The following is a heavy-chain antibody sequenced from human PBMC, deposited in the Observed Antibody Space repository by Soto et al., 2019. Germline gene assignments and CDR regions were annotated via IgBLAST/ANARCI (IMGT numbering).Heavy chain of an antibody. J-gene: IGHJ6*03. V-gene: IGHV1-18*01. CDR1: GYTFTSYG. D-gene: IGHD6-6*01. Sequence: QVQLVQSGAEVKKPGASVKVSCKASGYTFTSYGISWVRQAPGQGREWMGWISAYNGNTNYAQKLQGRVTMTTDTSTSTAYMELRSLRSDDTAVYYCAGDAHSSSSAYYYYYMDVWGKGTTVTVSS. CDR2: ISAYNGNT. CDR3: AGDAHSSSSAYYYYYMDV.